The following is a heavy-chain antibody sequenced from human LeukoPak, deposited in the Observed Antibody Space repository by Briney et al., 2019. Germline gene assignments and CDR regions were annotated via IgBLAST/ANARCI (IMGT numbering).Heavy chain of an antibody. CDR1: TFTFSSYA. V-gene: IGHV3-23*01. D-gene: IGHD4-17*01. CDR2: ISAGADST. J-gene: IGHJ4*02. Sequence: GGSLRLSCAASTFTFSSYAMSWVRQAPGKGLEWVSAISAGADSTYYADSVQGRFTISRDNSKNTLFLQMSGLRAEDTAVYFCARGAYGDYDFWGQGTLVTVSS. CDR3: ARGAYGDYDF.